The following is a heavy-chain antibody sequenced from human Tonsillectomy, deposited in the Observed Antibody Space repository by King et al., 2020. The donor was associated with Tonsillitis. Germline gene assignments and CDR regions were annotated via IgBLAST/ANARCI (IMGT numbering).Heavy chain of an antibody. D-gene: IGHD3-3*01. Sequence: QLQESGPGLLKPSETLSLTCTVSGRSISSYYWSWIRQPPGKGLEWIGCIYYNGSTNYNPSLKRRVTISVDTSKNQISLKLSSVPAADTALYYCAAQTYYDFWSGYNFYYWGQGTLVTVSS. J-gene: IGHJ4*02. CDR2: IYYNGST. CDR1: GRSISSYY. CDR3: AAQTYYDFWSGYNFYY. V-gene: IGHV4-59*01.